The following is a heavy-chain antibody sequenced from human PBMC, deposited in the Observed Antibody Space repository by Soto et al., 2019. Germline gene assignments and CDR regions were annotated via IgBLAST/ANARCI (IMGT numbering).Heavy chain of an antibody. Sequence: GGSLRLSCAASGFTFSSYDMHWVRQATGKGLEWVSAIGTAGDTYYPGSVKGRFTISRKNAKNSLYLQMNSLRAEDTAMYYCARDQDIAAAGKGGVYYYYGMDVWGQGTTVTVSS. CDR1: GFTFSSYD. CDR3: ARDQDIAAAGKGGVYYYYGMDV. CDR2: IGTAGDT. V-gene: IGHV3-13*01. D-gene: IGHD6-13*01. J-gene: IGHJ6*02.